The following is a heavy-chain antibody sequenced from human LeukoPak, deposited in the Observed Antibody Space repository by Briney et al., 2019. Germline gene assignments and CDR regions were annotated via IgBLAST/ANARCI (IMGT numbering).Heavy chain of an antibody. D-gene: IGHD2-15*01. CDR2: ISSSGSTI. Sequence: GGSLRLSCAASGFTFSDYYMSWIRQAPGKGLEWVSYISSSGSTIYYADSVKGRFTISRDNAKNSLYLQMNSLRAEDTAVYYCARDGAWLGYCSGGSCYSPFDYWGQGTLVTISS. CDR1: GFTFSDYY. J-gene: IGHJ4*02. V-gene: IGHV3-11*04. CDR3: ARDGAWLGYCSGGSCYSPFDY.